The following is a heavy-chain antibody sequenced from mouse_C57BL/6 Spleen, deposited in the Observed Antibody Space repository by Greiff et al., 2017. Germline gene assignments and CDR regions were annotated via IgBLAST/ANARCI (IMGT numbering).Heavy chain of an antibody. CDR2: IDPNSGGT. D-gene: IGHD2-14*01. CDR3: RRGRYRDWLDY. J-gene: IGHJ2*01. CDR1: GYTFTSYW. V-gene: IGHV1-72*01. Sequence: QVQLQQPGAELVKPGASVKLSCKASGYTFTSYWMHWVKQRPGRGLEWIGRIDPNSGGTTYNEKFKSNATLTVDKPSSTAYMQLSSLTSEVSAGDNCRRGRYRDWLDYWGQGTTLTVSS.